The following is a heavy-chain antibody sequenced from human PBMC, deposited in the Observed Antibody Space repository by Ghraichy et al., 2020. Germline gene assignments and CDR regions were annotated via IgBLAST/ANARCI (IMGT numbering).Heavy chain of an antibody. V-gene: IGHV3-74*01. Sequence: LSLTCAASGFTFSSYWMHWVRQAPGKGLVWVSRINSDGSSTSYADSVKGRFTISRDNAKNTLYLQMNSLRAEDTAVYYCASSVSPDAFDIWGQGTMVTVSS. CDR2: INSDGSST. J-gene: IGHJ3*02. CDR3: ASSVSPDAFDI. CDR1: GFTFSSYW.